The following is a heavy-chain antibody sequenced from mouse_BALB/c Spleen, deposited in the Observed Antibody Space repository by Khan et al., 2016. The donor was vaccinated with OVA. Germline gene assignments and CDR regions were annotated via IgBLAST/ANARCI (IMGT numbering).Heavy chain of an antibody. CDR2: ISYSGNT. J-gene: IGHJ2*02. CDR3: ARVYGGDFDY. CDR1: GYSITSDYA. Sequence: EVQLVESGPGLVKPSQSLSLTCTVTGYSITSDYAWYWIRQFPGNKLEWMGFISYSGNTKYNPSLKSRFSITRDTSKNQFFLQLNSVTTEDTATYYCARVYGGDFDYWGQGTSLTVSS. D-gene: IGHD1-1*01. V-gene: IGHV3-2*02.